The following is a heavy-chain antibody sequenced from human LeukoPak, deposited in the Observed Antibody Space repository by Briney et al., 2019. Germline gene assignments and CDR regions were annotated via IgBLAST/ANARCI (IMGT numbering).Heavy chain of an antibody. V-gene: IGHV1-2*02. CDR2: INPNSGAT. Sequence: VKVSCNASGYXFTAYYMHWVRQAPGQGLEWMGWINPNSGATIYAQNFQGRVTMTTDTSISTAYMELTRLGSDDTAVYYCARTGSFDYWGQGTLVTVSS. J-gene: IGHJ4*02. CDR1: GYXFTAYY. CDR3: ARTGSFDY. D-gene: IGHD1-14*01.